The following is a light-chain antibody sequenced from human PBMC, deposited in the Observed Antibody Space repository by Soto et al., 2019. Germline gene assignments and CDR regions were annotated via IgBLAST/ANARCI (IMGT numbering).Light chain of an antibody. Sequence: DIHMTQSPSTLSSSLGDRVTITFRASETINIWLAWYQQKPGKAPKLLIYDVSTLESGVPSKFSGSGSGTEFTLTISSLQPDDFATYYCQQYNSFWTFGQGTKVDIK. CDR3: QQYNSFWT. CDR2: DVS. CDR1: ETINIW. V-gene: IGKV1-5*01. J-gene: IGKJ1*01.